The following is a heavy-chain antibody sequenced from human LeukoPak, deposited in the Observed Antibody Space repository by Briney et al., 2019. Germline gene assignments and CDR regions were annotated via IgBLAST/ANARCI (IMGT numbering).Heavy chain of an antibody. CDR1: AGSISSYY. D-gene: IGHD3-3*01. CDR2: IYYSGST. Sequence: SETLSLTCTVSAGSISSYYWSWIRQPPGKGLEWIGYIYYSGSTNYNPSLKSRVTISVDTSKNQFSLKLSSVTAADTAVYYCAGSSITIFGVVSNWFDPWGQGTLVTVSS. J-gene: IGHJ5*02. CDR3: AGSSITIFGVVSNWFDP. V-gene: IGHV4-59*01.